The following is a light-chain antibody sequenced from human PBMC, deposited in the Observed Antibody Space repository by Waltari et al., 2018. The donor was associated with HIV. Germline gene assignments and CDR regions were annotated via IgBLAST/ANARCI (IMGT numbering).Light chain of an antibody. CDR1: SSDVGGYNY. CDR3: CSYSGVYTLV. CDR2: DVT. J-gene: IGLJ3*02. V-gene: IGLV2-11*01. Sequence: QSALTQPRSVSGSPGQSVPISCTGTSSDVGGYNYVSWYQQHPGKAPKVMMYDVTKRPTGVPDRFSVSKSGNAASLTISGLQAEDESDYFCCSYSGVYTLVFGGGTKLTVL.